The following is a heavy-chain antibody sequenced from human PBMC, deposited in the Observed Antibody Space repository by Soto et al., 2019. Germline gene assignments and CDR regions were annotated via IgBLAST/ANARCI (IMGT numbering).Heavy chain of an antibody. D-gene: IGHD1-26*01. J-gene: IGHJ3*02. CDR2: IYYTGRT. Sequence: ASETLSLTCIVSGGSISSGDYSWSWIRQPPGKGLEWVGHIYYTGRTSYNPSLKSRVTMSVDTSKNQFSLRLRSVTAADTAVYYCARDKWEEPLDIWGNGKLVIVSS. CDR3: ARDKWEEPLDI. V-gene: IGHV4-30-4*01. CDR1: GGSISSGDYS.